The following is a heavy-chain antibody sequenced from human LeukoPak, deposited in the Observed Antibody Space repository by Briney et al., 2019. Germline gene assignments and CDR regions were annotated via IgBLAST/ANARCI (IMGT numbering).Heavy chain of an antibody. V-gene: IGHV4-39*01. CDR3: ARHRSSSRGGSGFSQGQFDY. D-gene: IGHD3-22*01. CDR1: GGSISSSGYY. CDR2: IYYGGNT. Sequence: SETLSLTCIVSGGSISSSGYYWGWIRQPPGKGLEWIGSIYYGGNTYYNPSLKSRLTISVDTSKDLFSLKLSSVTAADTALYYCARHRSSSRGGSGFSQGQFDYWGQGTLVTVSS. J-gene: IGHJ4*02.